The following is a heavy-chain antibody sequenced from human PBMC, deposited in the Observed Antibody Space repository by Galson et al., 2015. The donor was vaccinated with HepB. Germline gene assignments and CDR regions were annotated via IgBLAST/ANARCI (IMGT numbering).Heavy chain of an antibody. CDR1: GYSINSGYF. Sequence: ETLSLTCSVAGYSINSGYFWGWIRQPPGKGLEWIGSIYHSGISYYDPSLKSRVTISVDTSKNQFSLKLSSVTAADTAVYYCARDRGVTTANSAYFDLWGRGTLVTVSS. V-gene: IGHV4-38-2*02. J-gene: IGHJ2*01. D-gene: IGHD4-17*01. CDR2: IYHSGIS. CDR3: ARDRGVTTANSAYFDL.